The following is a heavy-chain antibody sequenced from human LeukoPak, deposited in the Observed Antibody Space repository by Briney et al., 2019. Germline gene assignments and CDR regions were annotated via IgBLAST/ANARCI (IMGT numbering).Heavy chain of an antibody. J-gene: IGHJ4*02. V-gene: IGHV3-30*18. D-gene: IGHD4-17*01. CDR3: AKVPHGDYAVVY. Sequence: LPGGSLRLSCSASGFTFSSYDMNWVRQAPGKGLEWVAVISYDGSNKYYADSVKGRFTISRDNSKNTLYLQMNSLRAEDTAVYYCAKVPHGDYAVVYWGQGTLVTVSS. CDR2: ISYDGSNK. CDR1: GFTFSSYD.